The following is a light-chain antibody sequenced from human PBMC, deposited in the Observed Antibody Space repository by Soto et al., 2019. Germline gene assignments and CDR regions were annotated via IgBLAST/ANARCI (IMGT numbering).Light chain of an antibody. Sequence: DIQMSQSPSSLSASVGDRVTITCRASQAISNYLAWYQQKPGKVPTLLISAASTLQSGVPSRFSGSGSGTDFTLTISSLLPEDVATYYCQKFNAVPTFGGGTKVEI. J-gene: IGKJ4*01. CDR3: QKFNAVPT. CDR1: QAISNY. CDR2: AAS. V-gene: IGKV1-27*01.